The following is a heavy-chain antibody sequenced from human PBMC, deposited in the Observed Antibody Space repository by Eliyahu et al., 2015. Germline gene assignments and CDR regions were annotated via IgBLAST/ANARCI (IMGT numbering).Heavy chain of an antibody. CDR2: ISSSGSTI. Sequence: EVQLVESGGGLVQPGGXLRLSCAASGFTXXXYXMNWVRQAPGKGLEWVSYISSSGSTIYYADSVKGRFTISRDNAKNSLYLQMNSLRAEDTAVYYCARDWSGGMVPWGQGTLVTVSS. D-gene: IGHD3-10*01. CDR3: ARDWSGGMVP. V-gene: IGHV3-48*03. CDR1: GFTXXXYX. J-gene: IGHJ5*02.